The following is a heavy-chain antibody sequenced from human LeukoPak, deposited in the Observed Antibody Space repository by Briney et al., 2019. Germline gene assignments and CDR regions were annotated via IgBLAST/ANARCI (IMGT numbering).Heavy chain of an antibody. CDR3: ARHAFSPYGAGKY. CDR2: ISYSGST. D-gene: IGHD3-10*01. V-gene: IGHV4-39*01. CDR1: RGSINSSNHY. J-gene: IGHJ4*02. Sequence: SETLPLTCTVSRGSINSSNHYWGWIRQSPEKGLEWIGCISYSGSTYYNPSLQSRVTISVDTSKNQFSLTLSSVTAADTAVFYCARHAFSPYGAGKYWGQGTPVTVSS.